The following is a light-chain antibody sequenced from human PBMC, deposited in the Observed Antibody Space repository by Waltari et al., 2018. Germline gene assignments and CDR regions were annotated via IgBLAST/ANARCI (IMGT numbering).Light chain of an antibody. Sequence: QSALTQPRSVSGSPGQSVTLSCTGTSSDVGGYTYVSWSQQHPGKPPKPMIYDVTKPPSGVPDRFSGSKSGSTASLTISGLQAEDEADYYCCSYADTYTVLFGGGTKLTVL. V-gene: IGLV2-11*01. CDR2: DVT. J-gene: IGLJ2*01. CDR1: SSDVGGYTY. CDR3: CSYADTYTVL.